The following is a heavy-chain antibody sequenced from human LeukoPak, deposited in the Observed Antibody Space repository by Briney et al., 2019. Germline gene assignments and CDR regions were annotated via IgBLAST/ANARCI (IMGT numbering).Heavy chain of an antibody. CDR2: IKQDGSEK. D-gene: IGHD4/OR15-4a*01. Sequence: GGSLRLSCAASGFSFSRYWMSWVRQAPGKGLEWVANIKQDGSEKNYVDSLKGRFTISRDNAKNSVYLQMNGLRAEDTAVYYCARDVDYANPRHDYWGQGTLVTVSS. CDR1: GFSFSRYW. V-gene: IGHV3-7*01. J-gene: IGHJ4*02. CDR3: ARDVDYANPRHDY.